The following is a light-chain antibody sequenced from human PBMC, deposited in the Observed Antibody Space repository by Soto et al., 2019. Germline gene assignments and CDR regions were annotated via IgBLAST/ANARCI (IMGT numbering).Light chain of an antibody. CDR2: EAS. CDR3: QQRSRWPPTWT. Sequence: EIVLTQSPATLSLSPGERATLSCRASQNIGNYLAWYRQKPGQAPRLLIYEASNRATGIPARFSGSGSGTDLTLTISRLEPEDFAVYYCQQRSRWPPTWTFGQGTRVEIK. J-gene: IGKJ1*01. V-gene: IGKV3-11*01. CDR1: QNIGNY.